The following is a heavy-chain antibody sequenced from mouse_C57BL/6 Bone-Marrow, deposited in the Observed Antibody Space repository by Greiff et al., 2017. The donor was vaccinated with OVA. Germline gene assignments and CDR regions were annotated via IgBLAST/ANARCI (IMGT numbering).Heavy chain of an antibody. CDR3: AKHGYSSSLYYAMDY. CDR1: GFTFSDYG. Sequence: EVQGVESGGGLVQPGGSLKLSCAASGFTFSDYGMAWVRQAPRKGPEWVAFISNLAYSIYYADTVTGRFTISRENAKNTLYLELSSLRSEDTAMYYCAKHGYSSSLYYAMDYWGQGTSVTVSS. J-gene: IGHJ4*01. CDR2: ISNLAYSI. V-gene: IGHV5-15*01. D-gene: IGHD1-1*01.